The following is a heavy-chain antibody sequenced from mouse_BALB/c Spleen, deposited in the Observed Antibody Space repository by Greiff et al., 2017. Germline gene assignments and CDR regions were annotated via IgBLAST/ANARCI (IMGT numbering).Heavy chain of an antibody. D-gene: IGHD4-1*01. CDR3: ARKQANWDAMDY. CDR1: GYTFTSYW. Sequence: VQLQQSGAELAKPGASVKMSCKASGYTFTSYWMHWVKQRPGQGLEWIGYINPSTGYTEYNQKFKDKATLTADKSSSTAYMQLSSLTSEDSAVYFCARKQANWDAMDYWGQGTSVTVSS. J-gene: IGHJ4*01. CDR2: INPSTGYT. V-gene: IGHV1-7*01.